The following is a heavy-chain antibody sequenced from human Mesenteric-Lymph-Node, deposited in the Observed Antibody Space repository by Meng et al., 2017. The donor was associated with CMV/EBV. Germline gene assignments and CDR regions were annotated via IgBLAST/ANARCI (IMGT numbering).Heavy chain of an antibody. CDR3: AKYETYYYDTSGYYYSY. V-gene: IGHV3-23*01. D-gene: IGHD3-22*01. CDR2: ISGSGGLT. CDR1: GFTFSNYA. Sequence: LSLTCAASGFTFSNYAMNWVRQAPGQGLEWVSTISGSGGLTYYADSVKGRFTISRDNSKNTLYLQMNSLRAEDTAVYYCAKYETYYYDTSGYYYSYWGQGTLVTVSS. J-gene: IGHJ4*02.